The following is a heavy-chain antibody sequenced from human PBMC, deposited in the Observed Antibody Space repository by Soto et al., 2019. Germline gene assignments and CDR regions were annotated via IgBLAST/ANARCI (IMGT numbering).Heavy chain of an antibody. CDR1: GYTLTELS. V-gene: IGHV1-24*01. CDR2: FDPEDGET. Sequence: ASVKVSCKVSGYTLTELSMHWVRQAPGKGLEWMGGFDPEDGETIYAQKFQGRVTMTEDTSTDTAYMELSGLRSEDTAVYYCATDPGYCSSTSCLGIWGQGTMVTVSS. D-gene: IGHD2-2*03. J-gene: IGHJ3*02. CDR3: ATDPGYCSSTSCLGI.